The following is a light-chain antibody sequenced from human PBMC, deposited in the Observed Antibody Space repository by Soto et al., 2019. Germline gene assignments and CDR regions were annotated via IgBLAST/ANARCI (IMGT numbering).Light chain of an antibody. CDR2: RTE. Sequence: QSGLTQPPSASATPGQNVTISCSGSRSDIGNNPVFWYQHVPGTPPTLLIHRTEQRPPGVPDRFSGSKSGTSASLAISGLRSADEADYYCATWHDNQNGWIFGGGTKVTVL. J-gene: IGLJ2*01. V-gene: IGLV1-47*01. CDR3: ATWHDNQNGWI. CDR1: RSDIGNNP.